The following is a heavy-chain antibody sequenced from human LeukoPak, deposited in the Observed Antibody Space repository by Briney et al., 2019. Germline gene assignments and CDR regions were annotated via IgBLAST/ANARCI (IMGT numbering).Heavy chain of an antibody. D-gene: IGHD3-10*01. J-gene: IGHJ4*02. CDR2: ISWNSGSI. Sequence: PGGSLRLSCAASGFTFDDYAMHWVRQAPGKGLEWVSGISWNSGSIGYADSVKGRFTISRDNTKNSLYLQMNSLRAEDTALYYCAKDKDTPVRGVTYYFDYWGQGTLVTVSS. CDR1: GFTFDDYA. CDR3: AKDKDTPVRGVTYYFDY. V-gene: IGHV3-9*01.